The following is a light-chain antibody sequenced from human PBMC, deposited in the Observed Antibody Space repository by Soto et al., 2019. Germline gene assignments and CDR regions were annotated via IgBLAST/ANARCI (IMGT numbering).Light chain of an antibody. V-gene: IGKV3-11*01. Sequence: EIVLTQSPATLSLSPGERATLSCRASQSVSSYLAWYQQKPGQAPRLLIYDASNRATGIPARFSGSGSGTDFTFTICSLEPEDFAVYYCQQRSNWPRTFGGGTKVDIK. J-gene: IGKJ4*01. CDR2: DAS. CDR3: QQRSNWPRT. CDR1: QSVSSY.